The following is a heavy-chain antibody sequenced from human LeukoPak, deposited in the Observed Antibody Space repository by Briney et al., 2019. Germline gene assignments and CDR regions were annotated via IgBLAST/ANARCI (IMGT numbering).Heavy chain of an antibody. Sequence: PGGSLRLSCAASGFSVSSNYMSWVRQAPGKGLEWVSVIYSGGSTYYADSVKGRFTISRDNSKNTLYLQMNSLRAEDTAVYYCARDPPGGAFDIWGQGTMVTVSS. J-gene: IGHJ3*02. V-gene: IGHV3-66*01. CDR3: ARDPPGGAFDI. CDR1: GFSVSSNY. D-gene: IGHD3-10*01. CDR2: IYSGGST.